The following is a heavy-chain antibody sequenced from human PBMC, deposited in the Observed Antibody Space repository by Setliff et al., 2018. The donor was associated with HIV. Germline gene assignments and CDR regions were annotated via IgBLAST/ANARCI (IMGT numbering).Heavy chain of an antibody. CDR2: ISYSGDT. CDR3: ARAPYYDYRGLAVYYFDY. Sequence: SETLSLTCIVSGGSINSTSYYWGWIRQPPGQGLEWIGSISYSGDTFYNTSLKTRITISVDTSKNHLSLKVSSLTAADTAVYYCARAPYYDYRGLAVYYFDYWGQG. CDR1: GGSINSTSYY. D-gene: IGHD3-22*01. V-gene: IGHV4-39*07. J-gene: IGHJ4*02.